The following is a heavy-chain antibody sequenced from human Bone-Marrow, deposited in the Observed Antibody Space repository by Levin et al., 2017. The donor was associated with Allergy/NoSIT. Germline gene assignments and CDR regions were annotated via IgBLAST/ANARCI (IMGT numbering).Heavy chain of an antibody. J-gene: IGHJ4*02. V-gene: IGHV1-18*01. CDR3: ARVSMELTNFDVVVITEGIYSFDY. Sequence: GESLKISCKASGYTFTSYGISWVRQAPGQGLEWMGWISAYNGNTNYAQKLQGRVTMTTDTSTSTAYMELRSLRSDDTAVYYCARVSMELTNFDVVVITEGIYSFDYWGQGTLVTVSS. CDR1: GYTFTSYG. D-gene: IGHD3-22*01. CDR2: ISAYNGNT.